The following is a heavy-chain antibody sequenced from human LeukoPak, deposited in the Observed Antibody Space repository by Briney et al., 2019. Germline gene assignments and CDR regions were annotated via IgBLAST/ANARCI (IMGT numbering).Heavy chain of an antibody. CDR2: IYYSGST. Sequence: PSETLSLTCTVSGGSISSYYWSWIRQPPGKGLEWIGYIYYSGSTNYNPSLKSRVAISVDTSKNQFSLKLSSVTAADTAVYYCARDFTGAFDPWGQGTLVTVSS. CDR3: ARDFTGAFDP. CDR1: GGSISSYY. D-gene: IGHD3-10*01. J-gene: IGHJ5*02. V-gene: IGHV4-59*01.